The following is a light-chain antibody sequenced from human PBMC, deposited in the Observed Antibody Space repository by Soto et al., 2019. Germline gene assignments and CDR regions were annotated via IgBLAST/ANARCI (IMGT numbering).Light chain of an antibody. V-gene: IGKV3-20*01. CDR2: GAA. CDR1: QSVRGSY. CDR3: QQYGSSST. Sequence: EMILTQSPGTVSLSPGERAGLSCRASQSVRGSYLAWYQQKPGQAPRLLIFGAASRATGIPDRFSGRGSGTDFTLTISRLEPEDFAVYYCQQYGSSSTFGQGTKVDIK. J-gene: IGKJ1*01.